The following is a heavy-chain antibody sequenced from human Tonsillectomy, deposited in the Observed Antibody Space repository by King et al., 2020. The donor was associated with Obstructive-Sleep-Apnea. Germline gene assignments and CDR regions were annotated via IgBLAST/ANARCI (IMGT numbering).Heavy chain of an antibody. CDR3: ASRVGTGYYHFDY. Sequence: QLVQSGAEVKKPGASVQVSCKASGYTFTIYDINWVRKATGQGLEWMGWMNPNSGNTGDAQTFKCRGTMTRNTSIIKAYMELSSLRSEDTAVYYCASRVGTGYYHFDYWGQGTLVTVSS. CDR1: GYTFTIYD. J-gene: IGHJ4*02. D-gene: IGHD3-10*01. CDR2: MNPNSGNT. V-gene: IGHV1-8*01.